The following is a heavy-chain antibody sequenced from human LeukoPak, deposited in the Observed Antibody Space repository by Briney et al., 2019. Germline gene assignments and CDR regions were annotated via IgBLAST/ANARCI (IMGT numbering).Heavy chain of an antibody. CDR1: GFTFSSYS. CDR3: ARDRWYYYDSSDYYHDAFDI. D-gene: IGHD3-22*01. CDR2: ISSSSSYI. J-gene: IGHJ3*02. V-gene: IGHV3-21*01. Sequence: GGSLRLSCAASGFTFSSYSMNCVRQAPGKGLEWVSSISSSSSYIYYADSVKGRFTISRDNAKNSLYLQMNSLRAEDTAVYYCARDRWYYYDSSDYYHDAFDIWGQGTMVTVSS.